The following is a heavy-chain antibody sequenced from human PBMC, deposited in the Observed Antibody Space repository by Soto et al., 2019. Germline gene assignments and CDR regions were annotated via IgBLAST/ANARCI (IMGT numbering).Heavy chain of an antibody. Sequence: PSETLSLTCTVFGGSVSIGDYLWSWIRQRPGKGLEWIGYIHDSGNTYYNPSLKSRVTISLDKSKNQFSLKVTSMTAADTAVYFCARARGGDSGDYASLFDRWGQGNLVTVSS. CDR2: IHDSGNT. D-gene: IGHD4-17*01. CDR1: GGSVSIGDYL. J-gene: IGHJ5*02. V-gene: IGHV4-30-4*01. CDR3: ARARGGDSGDYASLFDR.